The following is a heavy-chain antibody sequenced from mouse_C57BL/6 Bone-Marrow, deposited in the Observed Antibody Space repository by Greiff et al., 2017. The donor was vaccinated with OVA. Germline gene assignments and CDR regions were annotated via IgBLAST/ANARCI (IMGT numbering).Heavy chain of an antibody. CDR1: GFTFTSYA. CDR3: ARDRGTFYFGC. J-gene: IGHJ2*01. Sequence: VHLVESGGGLVKPGGSLKLSCAASGFTFTSYAMPWVRQTPEKRLEWVATISDGGSYTYYPDNVKGRFTISRDNAKNNLYLQMSHLKSEDTAMYYCARDRGTFYFGCWGHGTTLSVSS. V-gene: IGHV5-4*01. CDR2: ISDGGSYT.